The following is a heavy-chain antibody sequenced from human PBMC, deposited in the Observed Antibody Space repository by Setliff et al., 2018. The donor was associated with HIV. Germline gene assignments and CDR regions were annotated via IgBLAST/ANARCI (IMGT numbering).Heavy chain of an antibody. V-gene: IGHV3-33*06. CDR3: AKPPRPSSWPQYYFDY. D-gene: IGHD6-13*01. Sequence: PGGSLRLSRAASGFTFSSYGMHWVRQAPGKGLEWVAVIWYDASNKYYADSVKGRFTISRDNSKNTLYLQMNSLRAEDTAVYYCAKPPRPSSWPQYYFDYWGQGTLVTVSS. CDR2: IWYDASNK. CDR1: GFTFSSYG. J-gene: IGHJ4*02.